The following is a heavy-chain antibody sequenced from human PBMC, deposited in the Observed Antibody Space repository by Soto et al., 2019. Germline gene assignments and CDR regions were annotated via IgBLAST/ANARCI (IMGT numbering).Heavy chain of an antibody. Sequence: GGSLRLSCAASGFTFSSYEMNWVRQAPGKGLEWVSYISSSGSTIYYADSVKGRFTISRDNAKNSLYLQMNSLRAEDTAVYYCASAATYCTNGVCFGIAAAGLDYWGQGTLVTVS. CDR2: ISSSGSTI. CDR3: ASAATYCTNGVCFGIAAAGLDY. V-gene: IGHV3-48*03. D-gene: IGHD2-8*01. J-gene: IGHJ4*02. CDR1: GFTFSSYE.